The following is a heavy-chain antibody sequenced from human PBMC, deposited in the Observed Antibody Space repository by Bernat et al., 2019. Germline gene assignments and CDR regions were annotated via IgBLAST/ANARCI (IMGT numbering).Heavy chain of an antibody. CDR2: ISGSGGST. J-gene: IGHJ4*02. D-gene: IGHD6-13*01. CDR3: AKDTGYSSSSWYYFDY. V-gene: IGHV3-23*01. Sequence: EVQLLESGGGLVQPGGSLRLPFAASGFTFSSYAMSWVRQAPGKGLEWVSVISGSGGSTYYTDSVKGRFTISRDNSKNTLYLQMNSLRAEDTAVYYCAKDTGYSSSSWYYFDYWGQGTLVTVSS. CDR1: GFTFSSYA.